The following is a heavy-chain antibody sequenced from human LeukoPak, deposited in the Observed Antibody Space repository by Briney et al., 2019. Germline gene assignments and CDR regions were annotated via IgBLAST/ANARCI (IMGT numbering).Heavy chain of an antibody. CDR3: AKGYSSSWYFDY. Sequence: PGGSLRLSCAASGFTFSSYAMSWVRQAPGKGLEWVSAISGSGGSTYYADSVKGRFTISRDNSKNTLYLQMNRLRAEDTAVYYCAKGYSSSWYFDYWGQGTLVTVSS. CDR2: ISGSGGST. J-gene: IGHJ4*02. CDR1: GFTFSSYA. V-gene: IGHV3-23*01. D-gene: IGHD6-13*01.